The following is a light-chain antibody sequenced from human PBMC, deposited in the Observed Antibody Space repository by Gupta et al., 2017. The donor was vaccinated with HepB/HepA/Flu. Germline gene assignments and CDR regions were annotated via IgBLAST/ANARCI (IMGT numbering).Light chain of an antibody. CDR1: QSVSSSY. J-gene: IGKJ2*04. CDR2: GAS. CDR3: QQYGSSLCS. V-gene: IGKV3-20*01. Sequence: IVLTQSPGTLPLSPGERATLSCRASQSVSSSYLAWYQQKPGQAPRLLIYGASSRATGIPDRFSGSGSGTDFTLTISRLEPEDFAVYYCQQYGSSLCSFGQGTKLEIK.